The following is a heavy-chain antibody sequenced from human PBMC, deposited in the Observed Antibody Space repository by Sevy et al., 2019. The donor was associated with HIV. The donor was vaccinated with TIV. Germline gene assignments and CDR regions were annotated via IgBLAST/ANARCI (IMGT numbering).Heavy chain of an antibody. CDR3: AREGITMVRGVRWFDP. CDR2: IYTSGST. J-gene: IGHJ5*02. D-gene: IGHD3-10*01. Sequence: SETLSLTCTVSGGSISSGSYYWSWIRQPAGKGLEWIGRIYTSGSTNYNPSLKSRVTISVDTSKNQFSLKLSSVTAADTAVYYCAREGITMVRGVRWFDPWGQGTLVTVSS. V-gene: IGHV4-61*02. CDR1: GGSISSGSYY.